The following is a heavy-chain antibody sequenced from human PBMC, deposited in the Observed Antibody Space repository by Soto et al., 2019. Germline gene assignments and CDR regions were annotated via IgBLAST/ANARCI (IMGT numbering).Heavy chain of an antibody. CDR1: GFTFSLYS. Sequence: PGGSLRLSCAASGFTFSLYSMIWVRQAPGKGLEWLSHISPKSTFRNYADSVKGRFTISRDNTESSLFLQMNSLGVDDTAVYSCVRGGGGGLFEHWGQGVLVTVSS. CDR3: VRGGGGGLFEH. J-gene: IGHJ4*02. V-gene: IGHV3-21*05. D-gene: IGHD2-21*01. CDR2: ISPKSTFR.